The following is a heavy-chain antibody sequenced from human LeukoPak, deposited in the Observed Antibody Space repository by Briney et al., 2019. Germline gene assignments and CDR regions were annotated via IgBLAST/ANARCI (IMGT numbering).Heavy chain of an antibody. V-gene: IGHV4-31*03. D-gene: IGHD6-6*01. Sequence: SETLSLTCTVSGGCISSGGYYWSWIRQHPGKGLEWIGYVYYSGSTYYNPSLKSRVTISVDTSKNQFSLKLSSVTAADTAVYYCARKYSSSPLGFDPWGQGTLVTVSS. J-gene: IGHJ5*02. CDR1: GGCISSGGYY. CDR2: VYYSGST. CDR3: ARKYSSSPLGFDP.